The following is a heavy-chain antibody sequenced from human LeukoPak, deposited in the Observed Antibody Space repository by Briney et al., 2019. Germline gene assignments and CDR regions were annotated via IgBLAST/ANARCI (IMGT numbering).Heavy chain of an antibody. CDR2: IYSGDST. CDR1: GFIVSSNY. CDR3: ARAGHDYYYYMDV. J-gene: IGHJ6*03. D-gene: IGHD3-10*01. V-gene: IGHV3-53*01. Sequence: PGGSLRLSCAASGFIVSSNYMSWVRQAPGKGLEWVSIIYSGDSTYYADSVKGRFTISRDDSKNTLSLQMNSLRAEDTAVYYCARAGHDYYYYMDVWGKGTTVTVSS.